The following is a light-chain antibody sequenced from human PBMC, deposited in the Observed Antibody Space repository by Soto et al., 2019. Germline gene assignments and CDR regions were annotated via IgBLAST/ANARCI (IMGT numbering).Light chain of an antibody. CDR2: GAS. Sequence: EMVLTQSPGTLSLSPGERTTHSCRASQSVSSSYLAWYQQKPGQAPRLLIYGASNRATGIPDRFSGCGSGTDFTLTISRLEPEDFAVYYCQQYGSSPRTFGQGTKVDIK. V-gene: IGKV3-20*01. J-gene: IGKJ1*01. CDR1: QSVSSSY. CDR3: QQYGSSPRT.